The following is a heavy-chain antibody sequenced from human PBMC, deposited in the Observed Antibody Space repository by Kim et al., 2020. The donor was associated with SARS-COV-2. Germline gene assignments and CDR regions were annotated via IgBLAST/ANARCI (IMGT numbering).Heavy chain of an antibody. CDR2: IYYSGST. CDR1: GGSISSYY. Sequence: SETLSLTCTVSGGSISSYYWSWIRQPPGKGLEWIGYIYYSGSTNYNPSLKSRVTISVDTSKNQFSLKLSSVTAADTAVYYCASLSRDYYGMDVWGQGTTVTVSS. J-gene: IGHJ6*02. V-gene: IGHV4-59*01. CDR3: ASLSRDYYGMDV.